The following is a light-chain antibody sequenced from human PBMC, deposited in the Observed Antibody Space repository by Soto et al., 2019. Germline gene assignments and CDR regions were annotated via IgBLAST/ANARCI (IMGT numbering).Light chain of an antibody. J-gene: IGKJ1*01. CDR2: DVS. Sequence: DIHMTRPPPTLSASVADRVTITCRASQSISSWLAWYQQRPGKAPNLLIYDVSSLESGVPSRFSGSGSGTEFTLTIISLQPDDFATYYCQQYTNYPWTFGQGTKVDIK. CDR3: QQYTNYPWT. V-gene: IGKV1-5*01. CDR1: QSISSW.